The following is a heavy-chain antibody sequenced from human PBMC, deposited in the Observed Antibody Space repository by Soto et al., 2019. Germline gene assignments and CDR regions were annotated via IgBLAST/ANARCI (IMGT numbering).Heavy chain of an antibody. CDR3: ARDLSSRYSYGSFDY. D-gene: IGHD5-18*01. CDR2: INHSGST. J-gene: IGHJ4*02. V-gene: IGHV4-34*01. Sequence: SETLSLTCTVSGGSIRNYYWSWVRQPPGKGLVWIGEINHSGSTNYNPSLKSRVTISVDTSKNQFSLKLSSVTAADTAVYYCARDLSSRYSYGSFDYWGQGTLVTVSS. CDR1: GGSIRNYY.